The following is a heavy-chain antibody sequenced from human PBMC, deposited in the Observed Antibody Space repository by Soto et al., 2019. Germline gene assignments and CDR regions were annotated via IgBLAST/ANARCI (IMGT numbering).Heavy chain of an antibody. CDR1: GGTFSSYA. J-gene: IGHJ4*02. Sequence: GASLQVSCKASGGTFSSYAISWVRQAPGQGLEWMGGIIPIFGTANYAQKFQGRVTITADESTSTAYMELSSLRSEDTAVYYCASERSCSGGSCYFDDWGQGTLVTVS. CDR2: IIPIFGTA. CDR3: ASERSCSGGSCYFDD. D-gene: IGHD2-15*01. V-gene: IGHV1-69*13.